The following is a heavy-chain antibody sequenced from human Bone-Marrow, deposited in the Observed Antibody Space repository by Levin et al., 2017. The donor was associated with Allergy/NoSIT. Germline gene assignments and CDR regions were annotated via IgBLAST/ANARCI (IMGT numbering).Heavy chain of an antibody. CDR2: ITKNGDAT. Sequence: LSLTCEASGFYFSDYGMSWVRQAPGKGLEWVSAITKNGDATHYADSVKGRFTISRDNSKNTLYLQLNSLRTEDTAIYYCATRGVPRYYYYGMDVWGQGTTVTVSS. CDR3: ATRGVPRYYYYGMDV. D-gene: IGHD3-10*01. CDR1: GFYFSDYG. J-gene: IGHJ6*02. V-gene: IGHV3-23*01.